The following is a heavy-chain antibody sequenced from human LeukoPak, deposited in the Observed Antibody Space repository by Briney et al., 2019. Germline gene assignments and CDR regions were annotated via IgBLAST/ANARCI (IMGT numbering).Heavy chain of an antibody. Sequence: ASVMVSCKASGYTFTSSDINWVRQATGQGLEWMGWMNPNSGNTCYAQKFQGRVTMTRNTSISTAYMELSSLRSEDTAVYYCASPSRGFWSARYYGMDVWGQGTTVTVSS. J-gene: IGHJ6*02. V-gene: IGHV1-8*01. D-gene: IGHD3-3*01. CDR3: ASPSRGFWSARYYGMDV. CDR1: GYTFTSSD. CDR2: MNPNSGNT.